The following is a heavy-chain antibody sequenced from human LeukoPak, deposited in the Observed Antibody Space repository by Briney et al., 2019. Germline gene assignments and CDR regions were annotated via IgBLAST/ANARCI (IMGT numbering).Heavy chain of an antibody. CDR3: ARDNGGNWNDFDY. Sequence: SETLSLTCTVSGGSISSGSYYWSWIRQPAGKGLEWIGRIYTSGSTNYNPSLKNRVTISVDTSKNQFSLKLSSVTAADTAVYYCARDNGGNWNDFDYWGQGTLVTVSS. CDR1: GGSISSGSYY. J-gene: IGHJ4*02. CDR2: IYTSGST. V-gene: IGHV4-61*02. D-gene: IGHD1-1*01.